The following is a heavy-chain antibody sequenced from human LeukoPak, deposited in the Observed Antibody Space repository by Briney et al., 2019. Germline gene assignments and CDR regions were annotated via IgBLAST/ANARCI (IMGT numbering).Heavy chain of an antibody. CDR3: ARPSRRTSCYTE. J-gene: IGHJ4*02. D-gene: IGHD2-2*02. CDR1: GYTFTSYI. V-gene: IGHV1-18*01. Sequence: VASVKVSCKASGYTFTSYIISWVRQAPGQGLEWMGWINAYNGNTDYAQRVQGRVTMTTDTSTSTAYMELSRLRSDDTAVYYCARPSRRTSCYTEWGQGTLVTVSS. CDR2: INAYNGNT.